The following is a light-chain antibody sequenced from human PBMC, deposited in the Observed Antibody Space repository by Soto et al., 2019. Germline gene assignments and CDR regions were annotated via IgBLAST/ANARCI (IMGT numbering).Light chain of an antibody. J-gene: IGKJ2*01. CDR3: QQRYRTPHT. CDR2: AAS. V-gene: IGKV1-39*01. CDR1: QGVSAY. Sequence: DIQMTQSPSSLSASVGDRVTITCRASQGVSAYLLWYQQRQGRAPKLLIYAASNLLSGVPSRFSGRRSGANVTLTISSLLPADVATYYCQQRYRTPHTFGQGTKLETK.